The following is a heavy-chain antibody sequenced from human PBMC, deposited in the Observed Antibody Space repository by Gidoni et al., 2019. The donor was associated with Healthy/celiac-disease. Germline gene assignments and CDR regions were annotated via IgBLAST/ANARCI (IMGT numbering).Heavy chain of an antibody. CDR2: IYYSGST. J-gene: IGHJ4*02. D-gene: IGHD2-21*02. Sequence: QLQLQESGPGLVKPSETLSLPCTVSGGSISSSSYYWGWIRQPPGKGLEWIGSIYYSGSTYYNPSLKSRVTISVDTSKNQFSLKLSSVTAADTAVYYCGAYCGGDCHPGDYWGQGTLVTVSS. CDR3: GAYCGGDCHPGDY. V-gene: IGHV4-39*01. CDR1: GGSISSSSYY.